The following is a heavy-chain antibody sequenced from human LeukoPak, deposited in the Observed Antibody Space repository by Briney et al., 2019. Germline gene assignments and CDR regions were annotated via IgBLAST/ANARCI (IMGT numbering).Heavy chain of an antibody. V-gene: IGHV1-69*05. Sequence: ASVKVSCKASGGTFSSYAISWVRQAPGQGLEWMGGIIPIFGTANYAQKFQGRVTITTDESTSTAYMELSSLRSEGTAVYYCARDPTAYCGGDCYWGPFDYWGQGTLVTVSS. D-gene: IGHD2-21*02. CDR1: GGTFSSYA. CDR3: ARDPTAYCGGDCYWGPFDY. CDR2: IIPIFGTA. J-gene: IGHJ4*02.